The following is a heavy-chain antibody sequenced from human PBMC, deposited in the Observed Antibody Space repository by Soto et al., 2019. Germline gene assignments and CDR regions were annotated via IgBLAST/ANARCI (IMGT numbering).Heavy chain of an antibody. J-gene: IGHJ4*02. Sequence: GGSLRLSCAASGFTFSTYEMNWVRQAPGKGLEWVSYISNSGDTIYYADSVKGRFTIFRDNAKNSLYLQMNSLRVEDTALYYCARDGSRFDYWGQGTLVTVS. CDR3: ARDGSRFDY. V-gene: IGHV3-48*03. CDR2: ISNSGDTI. CDR1: GFTFSTYE. D-gene: IGHD6-13*01.